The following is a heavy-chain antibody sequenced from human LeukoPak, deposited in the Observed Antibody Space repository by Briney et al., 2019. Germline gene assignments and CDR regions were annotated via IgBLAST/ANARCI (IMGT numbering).Heavy chain of an antibody. V-gene: IGHV4-34*01. CDR3: ARDLYYYDSLGYFDY. J-gene: IGHJ4*03. CDR2: INHSGST. Sequence: PSETLSLTCAVYGGSFSGYYWSWIRQPPGKGLEWIGEINHSGSTNYNPSLKSRVTISVDTSKNQFSLKLSSVTAADTAVYYCARDLYYYDSLGYFDYWGQGTLVTVSS. CDR1: GGSFSGYY. D-gene: IGHD3-22*01.